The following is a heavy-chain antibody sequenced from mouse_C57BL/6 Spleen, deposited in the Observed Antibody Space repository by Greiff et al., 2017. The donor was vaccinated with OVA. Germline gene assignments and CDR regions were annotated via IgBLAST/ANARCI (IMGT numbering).Heavy chain of an antibody. CDR1: GYTFTSYW. J-gene: IGHJ3*01. V-gene: IGHV1-50*01. CDR2: IDPSDSYT. D-gene: IGHD2-4*01. Sequence: QVQLKQPGAELVKPGASVKLPCKASGYTFTSYWMQWVKQRPGQGLEWIGEIDPSDSYTNYHQKFKGKATLTVDTSSSTAYMQLSSLTSEDSAVYYCARGISIYYDYDGFAYWGQGTLVTVSA. CDR3: ARGISIYYDYDGFAY.